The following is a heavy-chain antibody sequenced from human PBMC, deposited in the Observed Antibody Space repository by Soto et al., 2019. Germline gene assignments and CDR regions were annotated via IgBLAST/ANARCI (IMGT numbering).Heavy chain of an antibody. V-gene: IGHV3-30*18. CDR1: GFTFSSYG. CDR3: AKGRAIVLVPAAMTYYYGMDV. Sequence: QVQLVESGGGVVQPGRSQRLSCAASGFTFSSYGMHWVRQAPGKGLEWVAVISYDGSNKYYADSVKGRFTISRDNSKNPLDLQMNSLRAEDTAVYYCAKGRAIVLVPAAMTYYYGMDVWGQGTTVTVSS. J-gene: IGHJ6*02. D-gene: IGHD2-2*01. CDR2: ISYDGSNK.